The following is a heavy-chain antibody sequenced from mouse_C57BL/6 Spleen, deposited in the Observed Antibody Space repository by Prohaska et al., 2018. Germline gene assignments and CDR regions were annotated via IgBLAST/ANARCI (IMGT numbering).Heavy chain of an antibody. J-gene: IGHJ1*03. Sequence: EVQLLETGGGLVQPGGSRGLSCEGSGFTFSGFWMSWVRQTPGKTLEWIGDINSDGSAINYATYIKVRFTIFSDKYKSTLYLQMSNVRSEDTATYFCMRYGNYWYIDVWGTGTTVTVSS. CDR3: MRYGNYWYIDV. CDR1: GFTFSGFW. CDR2: INSDGSAI. D-gene: IGHD2-1*01. V-gene: IGHV11-2*01.